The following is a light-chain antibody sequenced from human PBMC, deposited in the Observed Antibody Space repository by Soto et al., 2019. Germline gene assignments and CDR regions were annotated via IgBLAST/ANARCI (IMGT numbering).Light chain of an antibody. V-gene: IGKV1-12*01. CDR2: AAS. J-gene: IGKJ3*01. Sequence: DMQMSQSPSSVSASVGVRVTITCRSSQGISSWLAWYQQKPGKAPKLLIYAASSLQSGVPSRFSGSGSGTDFTLTINNMQPEDFATYYCQQANSFPRTFGPGTKVDIK. CDR3: QQANSFPRT. CDR1: QGISSW.